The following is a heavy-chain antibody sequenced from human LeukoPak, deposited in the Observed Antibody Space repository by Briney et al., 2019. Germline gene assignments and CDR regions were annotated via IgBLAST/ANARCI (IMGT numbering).Heavy chain of an antibody. Sequence: PSQTLSLTCTVSGGSISSGSYYWSWIRQPAGKGLEWIGRIYTSGSTNYNPSLKSRVTISVDTSKNQFSLKLSSVTTADTAVYYCARVRIMMVVVPGDSDAFDIWGQGTMVTVSS. CDR3: ARVRIMMVVVPGDSDAFDI. J-gene: IGHJ3*02. V-gene: IGHV4-61*02. CDR2: IYTSGST. D-gene: IGHD3-22*01. CDR1: GGSISSGSYY.